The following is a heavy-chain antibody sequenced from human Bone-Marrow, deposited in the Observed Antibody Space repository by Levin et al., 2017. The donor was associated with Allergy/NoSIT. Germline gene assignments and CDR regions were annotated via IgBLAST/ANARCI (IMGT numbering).Heavy chain of an antibody. D-gene: IGHD3-9*01. V-gene: IGHV3-74*01. CDR1: GFTFNNYW. J-gene: IGHJ4*02. CDR3: ASRDNILTTFNN. CDR2: IDNDGTNT. Sequence: TGGSLRLSCAASGFTFNNYWMHWVRQAPGKGLVWVSRIDNDGTNTYYADSVKGRFTISRDNAKNTLYLQMNSLRDEDTAVYYCASRDNILTTFNNWGQGTLVTVSS.